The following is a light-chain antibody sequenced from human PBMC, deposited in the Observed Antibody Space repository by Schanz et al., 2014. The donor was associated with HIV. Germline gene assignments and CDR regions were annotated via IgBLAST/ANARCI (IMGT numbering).Light chain of an antibody. CDR3: ISYTRDTVL. CDR2: DVS. J-gene: IGLJ2*01. Sequence: QSALTQPASVSGSPGQSITISCTGVSSDVVGDNYVSWYQQHPGRAPKLIIYDVSDRPSGVSHRFSGSKSDSSASLTITGLQPEDEADYYCISYTRDTVLFGGGTKVTVL. CDR1: SSDVVGDNY. V-gene: IGLV2-14*01.